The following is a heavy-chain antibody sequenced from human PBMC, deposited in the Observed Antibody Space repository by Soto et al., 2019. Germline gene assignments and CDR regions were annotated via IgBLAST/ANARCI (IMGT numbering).Heavy chain of an antibody. V-gene: IGHV1-8*01. CDR2: MNPNSGNT. Sequence: ASVKVSCKASGYTFTSYDINWVRQATGQGLEYLGWMNPNSGNTGYVQKFQGRVTMTRDTSISTAYMELSSLRSEDTAVYFCAIGVKYGAYSSCLDPWGQGTLVTVSS. J-gene: IGHJ5*02. CDR1: GYTFTSYD. CDR3: AIGVKYGAYSSCLDP. D-gene: IGHD4-17*01.